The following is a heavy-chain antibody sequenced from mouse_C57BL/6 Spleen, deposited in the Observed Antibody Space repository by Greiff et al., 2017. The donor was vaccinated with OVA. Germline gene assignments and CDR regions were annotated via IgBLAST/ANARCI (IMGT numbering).Heavy chain of an antibody. D-gene: IGHD3-2*02. CDR1: GYTFTSYW. CDR2: IDPSDSYT. CDR3: ARSLDSSGLSAY. Sequence: QVHVKQPGAELVMPGASVKLSCKASGYTFTSYWMHWVKQRPGQGLEWIGEIDPSDSYTNYNQKFKGKSTLTVDKSSSTAYMQLSSLTSEDSAVYYCARSLDSSGLSAYWGQGTLVTVSA. V-gene: IGHV1-69*01. J-gene: IGHJ3*01.